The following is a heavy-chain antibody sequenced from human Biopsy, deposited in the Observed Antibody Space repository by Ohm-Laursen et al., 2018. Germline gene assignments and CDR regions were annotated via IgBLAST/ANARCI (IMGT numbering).Heavy chain of an antibody. CDR3: GRSYGIMAAQVHL. CDR1: RFTFSTYG. D-gene: IGHD3-16*01. Sequence: GSLRLSCAASRFTFSTYGMHWVRQAPGKGLEWVSHISSGGSTIFHADSVKGRFTISRDDAKGSLYLQMTNLRAEDTAVYYCGRSYGIMAAQVHLWGQGTLVTVSS. V-gene: IGHV3-48*03. J-gene: IGHJ4*01. CDR2: ISSGGSTI.